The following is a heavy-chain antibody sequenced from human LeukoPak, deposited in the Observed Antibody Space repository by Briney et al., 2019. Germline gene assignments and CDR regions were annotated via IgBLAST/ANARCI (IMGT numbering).Heavy chain of an antibody. CDR1: GGSFSGYY. Sequence: PSETLSLTCAVYGGSFSGYYWSWIRQPPGKGLEWIGSIYYSGSTYYNPSLKSRVTISVDTSKNQFSLKLSSVTAADTAVYYCARRRYSQFYGMDVWGQGTTVTVSS. J-gene: IGHJ6*02. D-gene: IGHD2-21*01. V-gene: IGHV4-34*01. CDR3: ARRRYSQFYGMDV. CDR2: IYYSGST.